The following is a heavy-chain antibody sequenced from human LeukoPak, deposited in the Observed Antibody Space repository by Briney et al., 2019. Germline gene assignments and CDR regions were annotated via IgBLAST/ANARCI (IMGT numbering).Heavy chain of an antibody. V-gene: IGHV1-8*01. D-gene: IGHD2-15*01. CDR2: MNPNSGNT. CDR1: GYTFTSYD. CDR3: APPARGYRYCSGGSCALDY. Sequence: ASVKVSCKASGYTFTSYDINWVRQATGQGLEWMGWMNPNSGNTGYAQKFQGTVTMTRNTSITTAYMERSSLRSEDTAVYYCAPPARGYRYCSGGSCALDYWGQGTLVTVSS. J-gene: IGHJ4*02.